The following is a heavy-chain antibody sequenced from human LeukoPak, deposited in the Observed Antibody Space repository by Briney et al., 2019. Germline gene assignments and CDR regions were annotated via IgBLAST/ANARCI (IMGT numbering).Heavy chain of an antibody. Sequence: GGSLRLSCAASGFIFSSYAMSWVRQAPEKGLEWVSYGGSGGSTYYADSVKGRFTVSRDNSKSTLYLQMNSLTAEDTAVYYCAKMRGQYYHSYYMDAWGKGTTVTVSS. CDR2: GGSGGST. J-gene: IGHJ6*03. CDR3: AKMRGQYYHSYYMDA. V-gene: IGHV3-23*01. CDR1: GFIFSSYA.